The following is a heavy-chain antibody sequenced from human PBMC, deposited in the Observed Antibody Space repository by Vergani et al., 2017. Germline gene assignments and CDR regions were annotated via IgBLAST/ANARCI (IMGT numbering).Heavy chain of an antibody. CDR1: EYSFGNYW. D-gene: IGHD1-1*01. Sequence: EVELVQSGPEMRKPGESLKILCKGSEYSFGNYWIGWVRQMAGKGLEWMGIIYPADSDTRYSPSFQGQVTISADKSISTAFLQWDSLKASDTALYYCARHTTYTDSWGQGTLVTVSS. V-gene: IGHV5-51*01. CDR3: ARHTTYTDS. J-gene: IGHJ4*02. CDR2: IYPADSDT.